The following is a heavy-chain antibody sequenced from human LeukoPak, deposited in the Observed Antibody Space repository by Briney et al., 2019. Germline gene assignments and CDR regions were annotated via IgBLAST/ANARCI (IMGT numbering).Heavy chain of an antibody. CDR2: GHESGST. J-gene: IGHJ4*02. CDR1: CGSIGTDY. D-gene: IGHD3-22*01. Sequence: SETLSLTCTDSCGSIGTDYSSWIRPPPGKGPEWIPDGHESGSTNYNSSFKSRVTISVGASRNQFSLKLSSVTVADTAIYYCARESEGTHHDSTAAFHYWGQRILVTVSS. V-gene: IGHV4-59*01. CDR3: ARESEGTHHDSTAAFHY.